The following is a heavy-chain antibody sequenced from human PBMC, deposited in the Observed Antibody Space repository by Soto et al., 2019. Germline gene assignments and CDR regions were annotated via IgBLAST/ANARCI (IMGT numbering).Heavy chain of an antibody. V-gene: IGHV3-11*01. Sequence: GSLRLSCSASGFTFSDYYMSLILQAPGKGLEWVSYISSSGSTIYYADSVKGRFTISRDNAKNSLYLQMNSLRAEDTAVYYCARDRCSGGSCYYRNLDYWGQGTLVTVSS. CDR2: ISSSGSTI. CDR1: GFTFSDYY. J-gene: IGHJ4*02. D-gene: IGHD2-15*01. CDR3: ARDRCSGGSCYYRNLDY.